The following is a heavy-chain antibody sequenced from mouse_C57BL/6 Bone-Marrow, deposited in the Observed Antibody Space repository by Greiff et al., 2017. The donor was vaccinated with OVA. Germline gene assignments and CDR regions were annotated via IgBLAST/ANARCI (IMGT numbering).Heavy chain of an antibody. CDR1: GFTFSDYG. CDR2: ISSGSSTI. J-gene: IGHJ2*01. V-gene: IGHV5-17*01. CDR3: ARRATVVATGFDY. D-gene: IGHD1-1*01. Sequence: EVQLVESGGGLVKPGGSLKLSCAASGFTFSDYGMHWVRQAPEKGLEWVAYISSGSSTIYYADTVKGRFTISRDNAKNTLFLQMTSLRSEDTAMYYCARRATVVATGFDYWGQGTTLTVSS.